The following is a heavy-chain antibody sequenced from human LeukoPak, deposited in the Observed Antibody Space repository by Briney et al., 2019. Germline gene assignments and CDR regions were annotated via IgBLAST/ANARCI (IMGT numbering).Heavy chain of an antibody. D-gene: IGHD4-11*01. CDR1: GYTFTGYY. V-gene: IGHV1-2*02. J-gene: IGHJ6*03. Sequence: ASVKVSCKASGYTFTGYYMHWVRQAPGQGLEWMGWINPNSGGTNYAQKFQGRVTMTRDTSISTAYMELSRLRSDDTAVYYCARAGNYEYYYYYMDVWGKGTTVTVSS. CDR2: INPNSGGT. CDR3: ARAGNYEYYYYYMDV.